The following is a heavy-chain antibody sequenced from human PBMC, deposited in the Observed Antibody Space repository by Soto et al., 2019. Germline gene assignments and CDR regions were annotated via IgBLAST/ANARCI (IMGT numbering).Heavy chain of an antibody. V-gene: IGHV4-4*02. J-gene: IGHJ5*01. CDR1: GGSVRAPDW. D-gene: IGHD1-1*01. CDR2: VHISGHS. Sequence: SETLSLTCTLSGGSVRAPDWWNRVRQSPDKGLEWIAEVHISGHSNYNPSLRSRVSVSIDSSKNQFYLNLNSVTAADTAIYYCARVRQGCSANNCYFDPWGQGTQDTVSS. CDR3: ARVRQGCSANNCYFDP.